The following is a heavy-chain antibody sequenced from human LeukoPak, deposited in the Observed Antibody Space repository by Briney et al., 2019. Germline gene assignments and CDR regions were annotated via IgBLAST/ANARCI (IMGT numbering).Heavy chain of an antibody. V-gene: IGHV4-59*01. Sequence: SETLSLTCTVSGGSISSYYWSWIRQPPGKGLEWIGYIYYSGSTNYSPSLKSRVTISVDTSKNQFSLKLSSVTAADTAVYYCARAQSGSGWYNYYYYGMDVWGKGTTVTVSS. CDR1: GGSISSYY. CDR3: ARAQSGSGWYNYYYYGMDV. D-gene: IGHD6-19*01. J-gene: IGHJ6*04. CDR2: IYYSGST.